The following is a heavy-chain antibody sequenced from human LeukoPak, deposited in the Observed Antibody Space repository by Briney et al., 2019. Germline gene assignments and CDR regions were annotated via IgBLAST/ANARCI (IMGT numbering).Heavy chain of an antibody. CDR2: INHSGST. J-gene: IGHJ4*02. Sequence: SETLSLTCAVYGGSFSGYYWSWIRQPPGKGLEWIGEINHSGSTNYNPSLKSRVTISVDTSKNQFSLKLSSVTAADTAVYYCASGRGKLLSLWGQGTLVTVSS. D-gene: IGHD2-21*01. CDR1: GGSFSGYY. V-gene: IGHV4-34*01. CDR3: ASGRGKLLSL.